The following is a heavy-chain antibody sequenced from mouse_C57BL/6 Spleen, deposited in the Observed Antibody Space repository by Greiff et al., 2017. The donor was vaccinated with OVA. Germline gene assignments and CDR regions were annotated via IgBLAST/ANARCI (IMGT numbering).Heavy chain of an antibody. Sequence: EVKVVESGGDLVKPGGSLKLSCAASGFTFSSYGMSWVRQTPDKRLEWVATISSGGSYTYYPDSVKGRFTISRDNAKNTLYLQMSSLKSEDTAMYYCARDYGSSQYYFDYWGQGTTLTVSS. J-gene: IGHJ2*01. CDR3: ARDYGSSQYYFDY. CDR2: ISSGGSYT. D-gene: IGHD1-1*01. CDR1: GFTFSSYG. V-gene: IGHV5-6*01.